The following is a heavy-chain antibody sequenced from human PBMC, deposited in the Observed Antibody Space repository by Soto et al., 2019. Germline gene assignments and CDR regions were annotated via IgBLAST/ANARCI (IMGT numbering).Heavy chain of an antibody. Sequence: EVQLVESGGGLVQPGGSLRLSCAASGFTFSSYDMHWVRQATGKGLEWVSAIGTAGDTYYPGSVKGRFTISRENAKNSLYLQMNSLRAEDTAVYYCARGYGTTVVIPYFDYWGQGTLVTVSS. J-gene: IGHJ4*02. D-gene: IGHD4-17*01. CDR2: IGTAGDT. CDR1: GFTFSSYD. V-gene: IGHV3-13*01. CDR3: ARGYGTTVVIPYFDY.